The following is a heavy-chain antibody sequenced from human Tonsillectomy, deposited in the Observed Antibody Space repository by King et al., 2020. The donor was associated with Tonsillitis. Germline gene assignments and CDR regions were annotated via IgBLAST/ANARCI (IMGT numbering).Heavy chain of an antibody. CDR2: ISYDGRNK. CDR1: GRTFSSYA. J-gene: IGHJ3*02. D-gene: IGHD2-21*02. Sequence: VQLVESGGGVVQPGRSRRLSCADSGRTFSSYAMHWVRQAPGKGLEWVAVISYDGRNKYHADSVKGRFTISRDNSKNTLYLQMNSLRAEDTAVYYCARGRGDGWGQDAFDIWGQGTMVSVSS. V-gene: IGHV3-30*04. CDR3: ARGRGDGWGQDAFDI.